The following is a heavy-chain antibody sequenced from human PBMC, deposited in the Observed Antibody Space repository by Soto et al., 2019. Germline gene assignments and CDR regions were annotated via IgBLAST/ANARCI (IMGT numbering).Heavy chain of an antibody. CDR3: AHKGGRGAGMDV. D-gene: IGHD2-15*01. CDR2: IYWDGDE. J-gene: IGHJ6*02. V-gene: IGHV2-5*02. Sequence: QITLKESGPTLVKPTQTLTLTCTFSGFSVSTSGVGVAWIRQPPGKALEWLALIYWDGDERYSPFLQSRVTITKDTSKNQVVLTMTNMDPVDTATYYCAHKGGRGAGMDVWSQGTTVTVSS. CDR1: GFSVSTSGVG.